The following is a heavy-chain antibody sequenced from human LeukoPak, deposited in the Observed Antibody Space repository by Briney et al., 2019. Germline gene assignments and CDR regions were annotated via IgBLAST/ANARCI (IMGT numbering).Heavy chain of an antibody. CDR1: GFSFRTYS. Sequence: PGGSLRLSCAVSGFSFRTYSMNWVRQAPGKGLEWVSGVTPSGDPTYYADSVKGRFIISRDNSKNTMYLQMNSLRAEDTGVYYCAKDSGWIQFIDWGQGTPVTVSS. CDR2: VTPSGDPT. J-gene: IGHJ4*02. D-gene: IGHD5-24*01. CDR3: AKDSGWIQFID. V-gene: IGHV3-23*01.